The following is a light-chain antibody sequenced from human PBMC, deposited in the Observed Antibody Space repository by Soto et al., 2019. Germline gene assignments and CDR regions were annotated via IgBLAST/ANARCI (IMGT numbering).Light chain of an antibody. CDR2: QTS. V-gene: IGKV1-5*03. J-gene: IGKJ1*01. CDR1: QSIGPW. CDR3: QQYRSYSRT. Sequence: DIQMTQSPSALYASVGDRVTITCRASQSIGPWLAWFQQRPGKPPKLLISQTSYLESGVPSRFSGSGSGTEFTLTISSLQPDDFATYYCQQYRSYSRTFGQGTRVEVK.